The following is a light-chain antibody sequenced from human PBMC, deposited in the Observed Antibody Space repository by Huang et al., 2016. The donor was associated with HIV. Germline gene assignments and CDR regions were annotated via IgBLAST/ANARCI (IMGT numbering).Light chain of an antibody. Sequence: IVLTQSPGTLSLSPGERATLSCRASQSVSSSYLAWYQQKPGQAPRLLIYGASSRATGIRDGFSGSGSATDFTLTISRRETEDCAVYYCQQYGSSRWTFGQGTKVEIK. CDR1: QSVSSSY. CDR3: QQYGSSRWT. J-gene: IGKJ1*01. V-gene: IGKV3-20*01. CDR2: GAS.